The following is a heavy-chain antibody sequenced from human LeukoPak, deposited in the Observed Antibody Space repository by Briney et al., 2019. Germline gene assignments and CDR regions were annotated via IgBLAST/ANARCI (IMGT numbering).Heavy chain of an antibody. Sequence: GGSLRLSCAASGFTFSDYYMSWIRQAPGKGLEWVSYISSSGSTIYYADSVKGRFTISRDNAKNSLYLQMNSLRAEDTAVYYCASGGDYEYYYYYMDVWGKGTTVTISS. CDR2: ISSSGSTI. CDR3: ASGGDYEYYYYYMDV. J-gene: IGHJ6*03. V-gene: IGHV3-11*04. D-gene: IGHD4-17*01. CDR1: GFTFSDYY.